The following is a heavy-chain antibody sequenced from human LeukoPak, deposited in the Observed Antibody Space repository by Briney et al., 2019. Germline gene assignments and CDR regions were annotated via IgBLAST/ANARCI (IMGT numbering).Heavy chain of an antibody. CDR3: ARSTWNAFDI. J-gene: IGHJ3*02. CDR2: IYYSGST. Sequence: SETLSLTCTVSGGSISSSSYCWGWIRQPPGKGLEWIGSIYYSGSTYYNPSLKSRVTISVDTSKNQFSLKLSSVTAADTAVYYCARSTWNAFDIWGQGTMVTVSS. D-gene: IGHD2-2*01. V-gene: IGHV4-39*07. CDR1: GGSISSSSYC.